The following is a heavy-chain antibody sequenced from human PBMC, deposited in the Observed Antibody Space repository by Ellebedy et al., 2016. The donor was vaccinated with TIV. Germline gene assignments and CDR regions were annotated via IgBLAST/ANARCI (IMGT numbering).Heavy chain of an antibody. V-gene: IGHV4-34*01. CDR2: INHSGGT. J-gene: IGHJ2*01. Sequence: SETLSLTCAVYGGSFSDYYWSWIRQPPGKGLEWIGEINHSGGTNYNPSLKSRVTISVDTSKNQFSLKLSSVTAADTAVFYCARRVTTTIRANWYFDLWGRGTLVTVSS. CDR1: GGSFSDYY. D-gene: IGHD4-17*01. CDR3: ARRVTTTIRANWYFDL.